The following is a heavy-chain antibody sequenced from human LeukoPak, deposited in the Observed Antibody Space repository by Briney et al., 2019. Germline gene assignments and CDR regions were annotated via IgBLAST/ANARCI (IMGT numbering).Heavy chain of an antibody. CDR2: IDPNSGGT. J-gene: IGHJ4*02. Sequence: ASVKVSCKASGYTFTGYYIQWLRQAPGQGLEWMGWIDPNSGGTTYAPNFQDRVTMTRDTSITTAYMELSRLRSDDTAMYYCARDFRLVQDYWGQGTLVTVSS. CDR1: GYTFTGYY. V-gene: IGHV1-2*02. CDR3: ARDFRLVQDY. D-gene: IGHD3/OR15-3a*01.